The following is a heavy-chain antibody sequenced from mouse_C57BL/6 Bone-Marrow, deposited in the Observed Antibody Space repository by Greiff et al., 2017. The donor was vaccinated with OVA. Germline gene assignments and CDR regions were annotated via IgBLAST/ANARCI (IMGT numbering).Heavy chain of an antibody. CDR3: ARQEYGSSSWFAY. Sequence: EVKLVESGGGLVQPGGSLKLSCAASGFTFSDYYMYWVRQTPEKRLEWVAYISNGGGSTYYPDTVKGRFTISRDNAKNTLYLQMSRLKSEDTAMYYCARQEYGSSSWFAYWGQGTLVTVSA. CDR1: GFTFSDYY. CDR2: ISNGGGST. D-gene: IGHD1-1*01. V-gene: IGHV5-12*01. J-gene: IGHJ3*01.